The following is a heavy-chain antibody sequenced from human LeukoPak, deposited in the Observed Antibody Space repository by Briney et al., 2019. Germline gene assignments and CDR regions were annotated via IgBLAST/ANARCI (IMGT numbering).Heavy chain of an antibody. CDR1: GFTFSSYA. J-gene: IGHJ4*02. V-gene: IGHV3-23*01. Sequence: GGSLRLSCSASGFTFSSYAMSWVRQAPGKGLEWVSAISGSGDSTYYGDSVKGRFTISRDNSKNTLYLQMNSLRAEDTAVYYCAKTRPLDSSSWSHGDYWGQGTLVTVSS. CDR2: ISGSGDST. D-gene: IGHD6-13*01. CDR3: AKTRPLDSSSWSHGDY.